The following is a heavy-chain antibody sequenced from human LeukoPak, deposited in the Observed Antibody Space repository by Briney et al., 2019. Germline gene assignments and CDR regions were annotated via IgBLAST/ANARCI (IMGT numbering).Heavy chain of an antibody. CDR2: ISWNSGSL. D-gene: IGHD4-17*01. V-gene: IGHV3-9*01. CDR1: GFTFDNYA. Sequence: PGRSLTLSCAASGFTFDNYAMHWVRQAPGKGLEWVSGISWNSGSLGYADSVKDRFTISRDNVKNSLYLQMNSLRDEDTALYYCATRYGGYGLRYWGQGTLVTVSS. J-gene: IGHJ4*02. CDR3: ATRYGGYGLRY.